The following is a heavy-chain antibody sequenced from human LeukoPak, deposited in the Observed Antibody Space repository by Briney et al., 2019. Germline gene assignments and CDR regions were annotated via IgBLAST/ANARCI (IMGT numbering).Heavy chain of an antibody. V-gene: IGHV3-48*02. Sequence: SGGSLTLSRAASGFTFSSYSMNWVRQPPGKGLEWVSYISSTSSPIYYADSVKGRFTISRDNAKNSLYLQMDSLRDEDTAVYYCARDRGSYQVCYFDQWGQGTLVTVSS. J-gene: IGHJ4*02. D-gene: IGHD1-26*01. CDR2: ISSTSSPI. CDR3: ARDRGSYQVCYFDQ. CDR1: GFTFSSYS.